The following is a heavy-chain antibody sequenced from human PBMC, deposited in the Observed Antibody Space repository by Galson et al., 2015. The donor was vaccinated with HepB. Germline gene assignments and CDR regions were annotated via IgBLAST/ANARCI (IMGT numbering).Heavy chain of an antibody. J-gene: IGHJ6*02. D-gene: IGHD2-21*02. CDR1: GGTFSSYA. Sequence: SVKVSCKASGGTFSSYAISWVRQAPGQGLEWMGRIIPILGIANYAQKFQGRVTITADKSTSTAYMELSSLRSEDTAVYYCAREGGDCSSCYYYCGMDVWGQGTTVTVSS. CDR3: AREGGDCSSCYYYCGMDV. CDR2: IIPILGIA. V-gene: IGHV1-69*04.